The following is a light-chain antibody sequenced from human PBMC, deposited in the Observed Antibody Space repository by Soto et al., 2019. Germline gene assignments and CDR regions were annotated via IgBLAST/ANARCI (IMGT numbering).Light chain of an antibody. CDR1: SSDVGGYNY. V-gene: IGLV2-14*01. CDR2: DVS. CDR3: SSYTSSSTLYV. J-gene: IGLJ1*01. Sequence: LTQPASVSGPPGQSITISCTGTSSDVGGYNYVSWYQQHPGKAPKLMIYDVSNRPSGVSNRFSGSKSGNTASLTISGLQAEDEADYYCSSYTSSSTLYVFGTGTKVTVL.